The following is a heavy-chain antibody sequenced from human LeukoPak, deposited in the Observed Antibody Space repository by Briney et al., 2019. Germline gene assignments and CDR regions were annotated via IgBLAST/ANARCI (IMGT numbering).Heavy chain of an antibody. V-gene: IGHV3-21*01. D-gene: IGHD2-2*01. CDR3: ARDRLYCSSTSCLKSYYYYYMDV. J-gene: IGHJ6*03. Sequence: GGSLRLSCAASGFTFSSYSMNWVRQAPGKGLEWVSSISSTSSYIFYADSVQGRFTISRDNAKNSLYLQMNSLRAQDTAVYYCARDRLYCSSTSCLKSYYYYYMDVWGKGTTVTISS. CDR1: GFTFSSYS. CDR2: ISSTSSYI.